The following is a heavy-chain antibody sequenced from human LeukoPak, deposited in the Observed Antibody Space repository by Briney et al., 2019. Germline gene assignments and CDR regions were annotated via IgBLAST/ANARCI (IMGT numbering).Heavy chain of an antibody. J-gene: IGHJ4*02. V-gene: IGHV4-34*01. Sequence: KPSETLSLTCAVYGGSFSGYYWSWIRQPPGKGPEWIGEINHSGSTNYNPSLKSRVTISVDTSKNQFSLKLSSVTAADTAVYYCATRQRRGYSYGPYYFDYWGQGTLVTVSS. CDR1: GGSFSGYY. D-gene: IGHD5-18*01. CDR3: ATRQRRGYSYGPYYFDY. CDR2: INHSGST.